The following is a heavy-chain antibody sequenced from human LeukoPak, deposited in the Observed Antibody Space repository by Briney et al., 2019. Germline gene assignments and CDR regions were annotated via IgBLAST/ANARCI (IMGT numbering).Heavy chain of an antibody. V-gene: IGHV3-33*01. CDR2: IWYDGSNK. J-gene: IGHJ3*02. CDR3: ARAHDSSGYYKEDPFDI. Sequence: GGSLRLSCAASGFIFSSYGMPWVRQAPGKGLEGGAVIWYDGSNKYYADSVKGRFTISRDNSKNTLYLQMNSLRAEDTAVYYCARAHDSSGYYKEDPFDIWGQGTMVTVSS. D-gene: IGHD3-22*01. CDR1: GFIFSSYG.